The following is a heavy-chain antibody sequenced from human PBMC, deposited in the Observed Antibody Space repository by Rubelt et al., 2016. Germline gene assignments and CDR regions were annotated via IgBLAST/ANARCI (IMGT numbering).Heavy chain of an antibody. D-gene: IGHD4/OR15-4a*01. CDR2: LNHSGST. J-gene: IGHJ5*02. V-gene: IGHV4-34*01. Sequence: QVQLQQWGAGLLKPSETLSLTCAVYGGSFSGYYWSWIRQPPGKGLEWIGELNHSGSTNYNPSLNGGVTIAVDPSKNQFSLNLSSVTAAETAIYYVAGLRNNYGDTRFDPWGQGTLVTVSS. CDR3: AGLRNNYGDTRFDP. CDR1: GGSFSGYY.